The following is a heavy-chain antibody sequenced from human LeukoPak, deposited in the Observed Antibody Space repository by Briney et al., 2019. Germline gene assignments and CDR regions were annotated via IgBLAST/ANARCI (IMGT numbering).Heavy chain of an antibody. CDR1: GFTFSSFG. D-gene: IGHD6-13*01. Sequence: PGGSLRLSCAASGFTFSSFGKHWVRQAPGKGLEWVAVISYDGSNKYYADSVKGRFTISRDNSMSTLYLQMNSLRAEDTAFYYCTKRAAAGLLDYWGRGTLVTVSS. V-gene: IGHV3-30*18. CDR2: ISYDGSNK. J-gene: IGHJ4*02. CDR3: TKRAAAGLLDY.